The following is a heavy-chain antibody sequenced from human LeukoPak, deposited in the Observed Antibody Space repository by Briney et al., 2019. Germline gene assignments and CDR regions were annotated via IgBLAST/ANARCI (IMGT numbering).Heavy chain of an antibody. CDR2: ISYDGSNK. V-gene: IGHV3-30*04. CDR1: GFTFSSYA. CDR3: ARDRYSSSSNYYYYMDV. D-gene: IGHD6-6*01. J-gene: IGHJ6*03. Sequence: GGSLRLSCAASGFTFSSYAMHWVRQAPGKGLEWVAVISYDGSNKYYADSVKGRFTISRDNSKNTLYLQMNSLRAEDTAVYYCARDRYSSSSNYYYYMDVWGKGTTVTVSS.